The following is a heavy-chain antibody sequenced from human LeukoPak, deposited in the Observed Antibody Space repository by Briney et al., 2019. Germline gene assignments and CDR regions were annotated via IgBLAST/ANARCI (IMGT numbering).Heavy chain of an antibody. Sequence: PGRSLRLSCTASGFTFGDYAMSLVRQAPGKGLEWVGFIRSKAYGGTTEYAASVKGRFTISRDDSKSIAYLQMNSLKTEDTAVYYCTRDMITLDYWGQGTLVTVSS. V-gene: IGHV3-49*04. CDR1: GFTFGDYA. D-gene: IGHD3-16*01. J-gene: IGHJ4*02. CDR3: TRDMITLDY. CDR2: IRSKAYGGTT.